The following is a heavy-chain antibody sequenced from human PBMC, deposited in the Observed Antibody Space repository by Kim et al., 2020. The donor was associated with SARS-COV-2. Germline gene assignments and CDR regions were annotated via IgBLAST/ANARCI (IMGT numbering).Heavy chain of an antibody. V-gene: IGHV4-59*08. Sequence: SETLSLTCTVSGGSISGYYWSWIRQPPGKALEWMGYVYDSGKTDYIPSLRSRLTISKDTSNKQFSLKLNSVTAADTAIYYCAGGRAYITAPDYWGQGTLVTVSS. CDR1: GGSISGYY. D-gene: IGHD3-16*01. CDR3: AGGRAYITAPDY. J-gene: IGHJ4*02. CDR2: VYDSGKT.